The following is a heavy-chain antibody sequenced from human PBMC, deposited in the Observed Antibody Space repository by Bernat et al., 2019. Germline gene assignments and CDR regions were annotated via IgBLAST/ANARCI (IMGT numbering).Heavy chain of an antibody. CDR2: TYYRSKWYN. Sequence: HVQLQQSGPGLVKPSQTLSLTCAISGDSVSSNSAAWNWISQSPSRGLEWLGRTYYRSKWYNDYAVSVKSRITINPDTSKNQFSLQLNSVTPEDTAVYYCARMPHYYDSSERLRASFDYWGQGTLVTVSS. CDR3: ARMPHYYDSSERLRASFDY. J-gene: IGHJ4*02. CDR1: GDSVSSNSAA. V-gene: IGHV6-1*01. D-gene: IGHD3-22*01.